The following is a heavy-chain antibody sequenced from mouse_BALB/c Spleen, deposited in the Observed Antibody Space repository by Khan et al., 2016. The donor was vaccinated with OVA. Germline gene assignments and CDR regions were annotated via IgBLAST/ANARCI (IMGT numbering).Heavy chain of an antibody. CDR2: INPHIGET. CDR3: ASSSGSDFDY. D-gene: IGHD1-1*01. CDR1: GYSFTGYF. Sequence: VQLQQSGPELVKPGASVKISCKASGYSFTGYFMNWVIQSHGKSLEWIGRINPHIGETFYNQKFKGKATLTVDESSSTAHMELRSLASEDSAVYELASSSGSDFDYWGQGTTLTVSS. J-gene: IGHJ2*01. V-gene: IGHV1-20*02.